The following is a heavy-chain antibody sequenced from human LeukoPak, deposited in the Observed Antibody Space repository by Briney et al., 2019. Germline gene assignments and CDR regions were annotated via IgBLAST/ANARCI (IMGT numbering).Heavy chain of an antibody. J-gene: IGHJ4*02. V-gene: IGHV5-51*01. CDR2: IYPGDSDT. CDR3: ARRTGTRIDY. Sequence: GESLQISCKGSGYQFTSNWIGWVRQMPGKGLEWMGIIYPGDSDTRYSPSFQGQVTTSADKSISTAYLQWSSLKASDTAMYYCARRTGTRIDYWGQGTLVTVSS. D-gene: IGHD1-7*01. CDR1: GYQFTSNW.